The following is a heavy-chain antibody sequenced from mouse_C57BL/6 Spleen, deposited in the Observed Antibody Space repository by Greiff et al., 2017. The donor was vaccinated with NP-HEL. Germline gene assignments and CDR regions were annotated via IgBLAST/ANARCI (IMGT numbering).Heavy chain of an antibody. V-gene: IGHV1-81*01. CDR1: GYTFTSYG. Sequence: QVQLQQSGAELARPGASVKLSCKASGYTFTSYGISWVKQRTGQGLEWIGEIYPRSGNTYYNEKFKGKATLTADKSSSTAYMGLRSLTSEDSAVYFCARGHYYGSSYEGYFDVWGTGTTVTVSS. CDR3: ARGHYYGSSYEGYFDV. CDR2: IYPRSGNT. D-gene: IGHD1-1*01. J-gene: IGHJ1*03.